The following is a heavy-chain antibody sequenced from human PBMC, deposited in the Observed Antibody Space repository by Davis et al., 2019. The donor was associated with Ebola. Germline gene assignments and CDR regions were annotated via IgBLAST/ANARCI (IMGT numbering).Heavy chain of an antibody. V-gene: IGHV4-34*01. CDR2: INHSGST. CDR3: ARGRRYSYGYWGY. Sequence: MPSETLSLTCAVYGGSFSDYYWNWIRQPPGKGLEWIGEINHSGSTNYNPSLKSRVTISVDTSKNQSSLKLSSVTAADTAVYYCARGRRYSYGYWGYWGQGTLVTVSS. D-gene: IGHD5-18*01. J-gene: IGHJ4*02. CDR1: GGSFSDYY.